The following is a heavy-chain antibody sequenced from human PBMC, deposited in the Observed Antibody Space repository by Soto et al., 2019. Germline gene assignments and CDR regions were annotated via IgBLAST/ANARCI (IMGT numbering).Heavy chain of an antibody. CDR2: IYYSGST. CDR3: ARERGGYGLFDS. Sequence: SETLSLTCTVSGGSISSGGYYWSWIRQHPGKGLEWIGYIYYSGSTYYNPSLKSRVTISIDRSNDQFSLNLKSVTAADTAVYYCARERGGYGLFDSWGQGTLVTVS. V-gene: IGHV4-31*03. D-gene: IGHD5-18*01. J-gene: IGHJ4*02. CDR1: GGSISSGGYY.